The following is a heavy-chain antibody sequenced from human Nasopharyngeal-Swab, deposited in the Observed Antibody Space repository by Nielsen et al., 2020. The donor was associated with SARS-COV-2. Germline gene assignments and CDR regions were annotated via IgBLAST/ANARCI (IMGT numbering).Heavy chain of an antibody. CDR1: GITFSSYW. V-gene: IGHV3-74*01. CDR3: ARIPLSTTVVYDTFDY. D-gene: IGHD4-23*01. Sequence: GESLKISCVASGITFSSYWMHWVRQAPGKGLVWVSHINSDGSSTSYADSVKGRFTISRDNAKNTLYLQMNSLRADDTAVYYYARIPLSTTVVYDTFDYWGQGTLVTVSS. CDR2: INSDGSST. J-gene: IGHJ4*02.